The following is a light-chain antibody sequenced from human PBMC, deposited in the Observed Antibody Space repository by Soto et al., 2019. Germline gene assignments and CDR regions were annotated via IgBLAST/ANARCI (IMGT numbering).Light chain of an antibody. V-gene: IGLV2-23*03. Sequence: QSALTQPASVSGSPGQSITISCTGTSTDVGSYNLVSWYQQHPGKAPKLMIYEGSKRPSGVSNRCSGSKSGNTASLTISALQAEDEADYYCCSYAGSSTFDVVFGGGTKVTVL. J-gene: IGLJ2*01. CDR1: STDVGSYNL. CDR3: CSYAGSSTFDVV. CDR2: EGS.